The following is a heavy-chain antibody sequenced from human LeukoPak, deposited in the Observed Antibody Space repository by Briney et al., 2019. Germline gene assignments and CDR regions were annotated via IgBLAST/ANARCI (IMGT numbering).Heavy chain of an antibody. Sequence: PGRSLRLSCAASGFTFSSYSMNWVRQAPGKGLEWVSSISSSSSYIYYADSVKGRFTISRDNAKNSLYLQMNSLRAEDTAVYYCARGIAVAGTGDYWGQGTLVTVSS. D-gene: IGHD6-19*01. J-gene: IGHJ4*02. CDR3: ARGIAVAGTGDY. CDR1: GFTFSSYS. CDR2: ISSSSSYI. V-gene: IGHV3-21*01.